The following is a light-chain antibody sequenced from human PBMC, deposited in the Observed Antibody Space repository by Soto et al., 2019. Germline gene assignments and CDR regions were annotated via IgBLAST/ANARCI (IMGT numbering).Light chain of an antibody. CDR1: GGSIASNY. CDR3: QSYDSSNQV. Sequence: LTQPHSVSESPGKTVTISCTRSGGSIASNYVQWYQQRPGSAPTTVIYEDNQRPSGVPDRFSGSIDSSSNSASLTISGLKTEDEADYYCQSYDSSNQVFGGGTKLTVL. J-gene: IGLJ2*01. CDR2: EDN. V-gene: IGLV6-57*04.